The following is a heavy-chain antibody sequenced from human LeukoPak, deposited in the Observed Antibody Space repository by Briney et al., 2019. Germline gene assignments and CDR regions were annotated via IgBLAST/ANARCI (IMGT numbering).Heavy chain of an antibody. Sequence: GGSLRLSCAASGFAFSSYSMNWVRQAPGKGLEWVSPISSSSSYIYYADSVKGRFTISRDNAKNSLYLQMNSLRAEDTAVYYCARDAYSYGYSFDYWGQGTLVTVSS. CDR3: ARDAYSYGYSFDY. D-gene: IGHD5-18*01. CDR2: ISSSSSYI. J-gene: IGHJ4*02. CDR1: GFAFSSYS. V-gene: IGHV3-21*01.